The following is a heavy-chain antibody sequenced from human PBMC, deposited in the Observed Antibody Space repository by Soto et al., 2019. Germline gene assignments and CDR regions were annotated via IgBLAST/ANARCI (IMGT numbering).Heavy chain of an antibody. CDR1: CHRFTTHW. V-gene: IGHV5-10-1*01. CDR3: ASPTMTSTSFYYAMDV. Sequence: GESLKISCKTSCHRFTTHWIRWGRQVPGEGLEYMGKINPTDSETNYSPSFEGHVTFSVDRSTSNAYVRWNSLKASDNAMYYCASPTMTSTSFYYAMDVWGQGTTVTVSS. D-gene: IGHD4-17*01. CDR2: INPTDSET. J-gene: IGHJ6*02.